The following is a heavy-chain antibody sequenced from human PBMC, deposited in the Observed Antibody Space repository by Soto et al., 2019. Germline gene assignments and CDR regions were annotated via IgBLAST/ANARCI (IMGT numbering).Heavy chain of an antibody. Sequence: EVQLVESGGGLIQPGGSLRLSCAVSGITVSSYYMSWVRQAAGKGLEWVSVIYAGSITYYADSVKGRFTIYRDNSKNTLNLEMNSLRVEDTAVYYCARLPYDNSVTIFDYWGQGTLVTVSS. CDR1: GITVSSYY. CDR3: ARLPYDNSVTIFDY. D-gene: IGHD3-22*01. CDR2: IYAGSIT. J-gene: IGHJ4*02. V-gene: IGHV3-53*01.